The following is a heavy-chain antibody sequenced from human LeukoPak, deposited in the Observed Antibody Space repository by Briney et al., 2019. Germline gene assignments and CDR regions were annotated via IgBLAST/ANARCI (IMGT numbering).Heavy chain of an antibody. CDR3: ARIGGSRVFGDY. Sequence: SETLSLTCAVYGGSFNSYFWSWIRQRPGKGLEWIGTIYYSGTYYNPSLKSRVTVSVDTSKNQFSLKLSSVTAADTAVYYCARIGGSRVFGDYWGQGILVTVSS. V-gene: IGHV4-34*01. D-gene: IGHD2-15*01. J-gene: IGHJ4*02. CDR2: IYYSGT. CDR1: GGSFNSYF.